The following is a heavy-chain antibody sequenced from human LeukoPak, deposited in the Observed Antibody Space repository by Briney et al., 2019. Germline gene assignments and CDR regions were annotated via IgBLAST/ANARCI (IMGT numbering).Heavy chain of an antibody. CDR3: ARTGGKRWLQGYFDY. D-gene: IGHD5-24*01. CDR1: GGSISSYY. Sequence: SETLSLTCTVSGGSISSYYWSWIRQPPGKGLEWSGYIYYSGSTNYNPSLKSRVTISVDTSKNQFSLKLGSVTAADTAVYYCARTGGKRWLQGYFDYWGQGTLVTVSS. J-gene: IGHJ4*02. V-gene: IGHV4-59*01. CDR2: IYYSGST.